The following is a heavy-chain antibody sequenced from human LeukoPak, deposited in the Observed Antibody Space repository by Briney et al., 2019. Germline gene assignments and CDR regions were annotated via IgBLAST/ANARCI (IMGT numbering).Heavy chain of an antibody. J-gene: IGHJ3*02. CDR1: GFTFSKNW. CDR3: LTIVETTIDGFDI. V-gene: IGHV3-74*01. CDR2: ISPDDKTT. Sequence: PGGSLRLSCAASGFTFSKNWLHWVRQAPGKGLVWVSRISPDDKTTSYADSVKGRFTVSIDDAKKTLYLQMNSLRAEDTAVYYCLTIVETTIDGFDIWGQGAMVTASS. D-gene: IGHD1-26*01.